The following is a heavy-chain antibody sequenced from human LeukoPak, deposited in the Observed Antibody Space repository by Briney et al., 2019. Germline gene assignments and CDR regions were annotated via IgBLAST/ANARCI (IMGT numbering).Heavy chain of an antibody. J-gene: IGHJ4*02. CDR3: ARDPSRDGYKTYFDY. CDR2: INPSGGST. D-gene: IGHD5-24*01. V-gene: IGHV1-46*01. CDR1: GYTFTSYY. Sequence: ASVKVSCKASGYTFTSYYMHWVRQAPGQGLEWMGIINPSGGSTSYAQKFQGRVTMTRDTSTSTVYMELSSLRSEDTAVYYCARDPSRDGYKTYFDYWGQGTLVTVSS.